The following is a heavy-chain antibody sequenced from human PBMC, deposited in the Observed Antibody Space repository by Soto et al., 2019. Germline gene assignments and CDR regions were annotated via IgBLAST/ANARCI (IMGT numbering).Heavy chain of an antibody. CDR2: IIPIFGTA. J-gene: IGHJ4*02. CDR1: GGTFSSYA. V-gene: IGHV1-69*06. Sequence: QVQLVQSGAEVKKPGSSVKVSCKASGGTFSSYAISWVRQAPGQGLEWMGGIIPIFGTANYAQKFQGRVTITAEKPASPAYMGRSSLRSENTAVYYCGRVCFETTRVYYFAYGGQGPLVTVSS. CDR3: GRVCFETTRVYYFAY. D-gene: IGHD2-8*01.